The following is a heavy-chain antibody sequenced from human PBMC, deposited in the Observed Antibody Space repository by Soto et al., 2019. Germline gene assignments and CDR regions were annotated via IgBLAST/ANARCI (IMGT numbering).Heavy chain of an antibody. CDR1: GFIFSSYY. CDR3: VRVWRLVGRYGMDV. J-gene: IGHJ6*02. CDR2: ISGGSAYI. Sequence: EGSLRLSCVGPGFIFSSYYMNWVRQAPGKGLEWVSSISGGSAYIYYADSVKGRFTISRDNAKNSLYLEMNSLRVEDTAVYYCVRVWRLVGRYGMDVWGQGTTVTVSS. D-gene: IGHD6-25*01. V-gene: IGHV3-21*01.